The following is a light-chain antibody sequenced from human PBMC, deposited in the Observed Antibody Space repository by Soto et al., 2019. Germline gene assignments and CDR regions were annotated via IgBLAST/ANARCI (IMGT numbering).Light chain of an antibody. J-gene: IGKJ4*01. CDR1: QRLLHSDGKTY. V-gene: IGKV2D-29*01. CDR2: EVS. Sequence: DIVMAQTRLSLSVTPGQPPSVSCKSSQRLLHSDGKTYLYWYLQKPGQPPQLLIYEVSNRFSGVPERFSGSGSGTDFTLTISRLEPEDFAVYYCHQYDNSPLTFGGGTKVDIK. CDR3: HQYDNSPLT.